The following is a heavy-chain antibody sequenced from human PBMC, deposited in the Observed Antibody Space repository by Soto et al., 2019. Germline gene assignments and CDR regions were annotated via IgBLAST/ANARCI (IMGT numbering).Heavy chain of an antibody. V-gene: IGHV3-23*01. D-gene: IGHD6-13*01. CDR3: AKDRLDRAPAGWVDC. CDR2: ISATCYAT. Sequence: EVQLLESGGGLVQPGGSLRLSCEASGFSFSNYAMSWVRQTPGKGLEWVSGISATCYATFYAESVKGRFTISRDNSKNTLYVQMNDLRGDDTATYYCAKDRLDRAPAGWVDCWGQGALVTVSS. CDR1: GFSFSNYA. J-gene: IGHJ5*01.